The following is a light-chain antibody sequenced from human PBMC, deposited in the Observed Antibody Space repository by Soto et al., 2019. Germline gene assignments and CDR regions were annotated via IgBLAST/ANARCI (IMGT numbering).Light chain of an antibody. CDR1: QSVSSN. Sequence: VITQSPTTLSLSPGERATLSCGASQSVSSNLAWYQQKPGQSPRLLIYGASTRATGIPARFSGSGSGTQFTLTISSLQSEDFAVYYCQQYNNWPRTFGQGTKVDIK. CDR3: QQYNNWPRT. V-gene: IGKV3-15*01. J-gene: IGKJ1*01. CDR2: GAS.